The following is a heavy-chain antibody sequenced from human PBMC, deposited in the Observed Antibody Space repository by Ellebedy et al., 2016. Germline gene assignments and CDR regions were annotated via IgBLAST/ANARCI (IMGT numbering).Heavy chain of an antibody. CDR3: ARHEEGSGSYASFEI. CDR2: IYYSGST. V-gene: IGHV4-59*08. CDR1: GGSISSYY. D-gene: IGHD1-26*01. J-gene: IGHJ3*02. Sequence: SETLSLTCTVSGGSISSYYWSWIRQPPGKGLEWIGYIYYSGSTNYNPSLKSRVTISVDTSKNQFSLKLSSVTAADTAVYYCARHEEGSGSYASFEIWGQGTMVTVSS.